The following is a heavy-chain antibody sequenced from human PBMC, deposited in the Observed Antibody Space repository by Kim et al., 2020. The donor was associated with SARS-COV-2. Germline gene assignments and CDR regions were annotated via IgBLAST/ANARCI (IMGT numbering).Heavy chain of an antibody. D-gene: IGHD3-10*01. Sequence: GGSLRLSCAASGFTFNTYAMGWVRQAPGKGLEWVSFIFSGGTCTYYADSVKGRFTISRDNSKNLLYLQMNSLRAEDTAVYYCAKAAGSRSYSFDYFGQ. CDR3: AKAAGSRSYSFDY. V-gene: IGHV3-23*03. CDR2: IFSGGTCT. J-gene: IGHJ4*02. CDR1: GFTFNTYA.